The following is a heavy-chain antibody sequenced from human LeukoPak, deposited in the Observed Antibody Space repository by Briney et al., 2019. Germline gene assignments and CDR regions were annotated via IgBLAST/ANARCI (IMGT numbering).Heavy chain of an antibody. CDR1: GFTFSSYS. J-gene: IGHJ6*03. CDR2: ISSSSSYI. V-gene: IGHV3-21*01. D-gene: IGHD2-15*01. Sequence: GGSLRLSCAASGFTFSSYSMNWVRQAPGKGLEWVSSISSSSSYIYYSDSVKGRFTISRDNAKNSLYLQMNSLRAEDTAVYYCAREVGSYGRRYYYYYYMDVWGKGTTVTISS. CDR3: AREVGSYGRRYYYYYYMDV.